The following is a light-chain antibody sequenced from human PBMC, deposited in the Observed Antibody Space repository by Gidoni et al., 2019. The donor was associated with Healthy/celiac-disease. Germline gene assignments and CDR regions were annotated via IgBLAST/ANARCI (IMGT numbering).Light chain of an antibody. CDR1: KLGDKY. CDR3: QAWDSSTVV. V-gene: IGLV3-1*01. CDR2: QDN. Sequence: SYELTQPPSVSVSPGQTASITCSGDKLGDKYACWYQQKSGQSPILVIYQDNKRPSGIPERFSGSNSGNPATLTISGTQAMDEADYYCQAWDSSTVVFGGGTKLTVL. J-gene: IGLJ3*02.